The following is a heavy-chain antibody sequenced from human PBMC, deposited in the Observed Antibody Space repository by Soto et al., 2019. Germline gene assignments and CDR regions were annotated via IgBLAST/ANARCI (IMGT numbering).Heavy chain of an antibody. V-gene: IGHV4-59*08. CDR2: IYYSGST. Sequence: QVQLQESGPGLVKPSETLSLTCTVSGGSISSYYWSWIRQPPGKGLEWIGYIYYSGSTNYNPSLKSRVTISVDTSKIQFSLKLSSVTAADAAVYYCARQACNYDRPSFQQTYYYYDMDFWFKGTTVTVSS. CDR1: GGSISSYY. J-gene: IGHJ6*03. D-gene: IGHD4-4*01. CDR3: ARQACNYDRPSFQQTYYYYDMDF.